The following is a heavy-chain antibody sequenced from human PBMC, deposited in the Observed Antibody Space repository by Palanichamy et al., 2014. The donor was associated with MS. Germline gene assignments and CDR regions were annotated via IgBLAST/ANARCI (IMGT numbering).Heavy chain of an antibody. V-gene: IGHV3-66*01. CDR2: IYSGGST. CDR3: AKLVGATPFDY. J-gene: IGHJ4*02. D-gene: IGHD1-26*01. Sequence: EVQLVEVWGRAWSSLGGPVRLSCAASGFTVSSNYMSWVRQASRKGLEWVSVIYSGGSTYYADSVKGRFTISRDNSKNTLYLQMNSLRAEDTAVYYCAKLVGATPFDYWGQGTLVTVSS. CDR1: GFTVSSNY.